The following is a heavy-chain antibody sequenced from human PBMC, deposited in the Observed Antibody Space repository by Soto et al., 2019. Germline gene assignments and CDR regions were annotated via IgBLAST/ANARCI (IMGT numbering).Heavy chain of an antibody. J-gene: IGHJ3*02. D-gene: IGHD3-16*02. CDR1: GYTFSSYD. CDR2: VNPNSGDT. CDR3: AREDVGGFVYYDYIWGSYPVHDAFDI. V-gene: IGHV1-8*01. Sequence: ASVKVSCKAPGYTFSSYDITWVRQAAGQGLEWMGWVNPNSGDTDYAQKFQGRVTMTRDTSIRTAYMELSSLRSEDTAVYYCAREDVGGFVYYDYIWGSYPVHDAFDIWGQGTMVTVSS.